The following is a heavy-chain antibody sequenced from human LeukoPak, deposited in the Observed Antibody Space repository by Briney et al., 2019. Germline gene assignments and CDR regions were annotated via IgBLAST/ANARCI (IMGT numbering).Heavy chain of an antibody. V-gene: IGHV3-21*01. Sequence: PGGSLRLSCAASGLRVSSNHMNWVRQAPGTGLEWVSSISSSSSYIYYADSVKGRFTISRDNAKNSLYLQMNSLRAEDTAVYYCATPGEAVAGIFDYWGQGTLVTVSP. CDR3: ATPGEAVAGIFDY. CDR1: GLRVSSNH. CDR2: ISSSSSYI. D-gene: IGHD6-19*01. J-gene: IGHJ4*02.